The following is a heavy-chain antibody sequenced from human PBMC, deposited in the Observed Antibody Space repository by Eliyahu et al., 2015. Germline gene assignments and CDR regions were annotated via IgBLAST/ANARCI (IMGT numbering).Heavy chain of an antibody. Sequence: EVQLVESGGGLVQPGGSLRLSCAVXGFTFXXXYXXWVRQAPGKGLEWIGRTRNKANSYTTQYAASVQGRFTISRDDSKNLLYLQMNSLKTEDTAVYYCARERDYCISASCSSISEFDSWGQGSLVTVSS. J-gene: IGHJ4*02. D-gene: IGHD2-2*01. CDR2: TRNKANSYTT. CDR1: GFTFXXXY. V-gene: IGHV3-72*01. CDR3: ARERDYCISASCSSISEFDS.